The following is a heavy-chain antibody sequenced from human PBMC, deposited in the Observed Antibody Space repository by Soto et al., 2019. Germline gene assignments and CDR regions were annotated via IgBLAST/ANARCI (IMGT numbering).Heavy chain of an antibody. V-gene: IGHV3-48*02. J-gene: IGHJ4*02. Sequence: ESGGGLVQRGGSLRLSCAASGFTFWSYSMNWVRQAPGKGLEWVSFITRSNSVYYADSVKGRFTISRDNAKNSLYLQMNSLRDEDTAVYYCARWGNDYGDYWGQGALVTVSS. D-gene: IGHD3-16*01. CDR3: ARWGNDYGDY. CDR1: GFTFWSYS. CDR2: ITRSNSV.